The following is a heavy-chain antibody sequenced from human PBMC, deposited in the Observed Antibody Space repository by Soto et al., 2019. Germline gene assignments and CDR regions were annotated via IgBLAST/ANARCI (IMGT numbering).Heavy chain of an antibody. Sequence: LSLTCTVSGGSISSGDYYWSWIRQHPGKGLEWIGYIYYSGSTYYNPSLKSRVTISVDTSKNQFSLKLSSVTAADTAVYYCASIYDSSGYYYGNNWFDPWGQGTLVTVSS. CDR3: ASIYDSSGYYYGNNWFDP. J-gene: IGHJ5*02. CDR1: GGSISSGDYY. D-gene: IGHD3-22*01. V-gene: IGHV4-31*03. CDR2: IYYSGST.